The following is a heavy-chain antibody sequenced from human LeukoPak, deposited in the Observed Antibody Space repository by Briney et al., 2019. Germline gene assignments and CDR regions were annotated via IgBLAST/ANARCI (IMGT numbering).Heavy chain of an antibody. CDR3: ARGSCVLLWFGELFAFDI. J-gene: IGHJ3*02. Sequence: AHTLSRTYTGGGGSRSSCFESWFRRTAGRGRGGDGCIYYSRSTDYSDSRESSVSISVDTSKNQFSLKLSSVTAADTAVYYCARGSCVLLWFGELFAFDILGKGTMVTVSS. V-gene: IGHV4-59*07. CDR2: IYYSRST. D-gene: IGHD3-10*01. CDR1: GGSRSSCF.